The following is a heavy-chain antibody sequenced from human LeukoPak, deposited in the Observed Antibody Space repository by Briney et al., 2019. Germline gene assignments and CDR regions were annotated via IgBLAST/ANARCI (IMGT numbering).Heavy chain of an antibody. D-gene: IGHD3-22*01. V-gene: IGHV4-4*07. CDR3: AREVYYYDSSGYSLFDY. CDR1: GGSISSYY. J-gene: IGHJ4*02. Sequence: SETLSLTCTVSGGSISSYYWSWIRQPAGKGLEWIGRIYTSGSTNYNPSLKSRVTMSVDTSKNQFSLKLSSVTAADTAVYYCAREVYYYDSSGYSLFDYWGQGTLVTVSS. CDR2: IYTSGST.